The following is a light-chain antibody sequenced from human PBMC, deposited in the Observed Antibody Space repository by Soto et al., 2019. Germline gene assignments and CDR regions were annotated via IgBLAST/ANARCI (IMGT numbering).Light chain of an antibody. CDR1: QSVSSY. CDR2: DAS. Sequence: EIVLTQSPATLSLSPGERATVSCRASQSVSSYLAWYQQKPGQAPRFLIYDASNRATGIPARFSGSGSGTEVTLTIICLWPEDFAVYYCQHRSNWPALTFGGGTKVEIK. V-gene: IGKV3-11*01. J-gene: IGKJ4*01. CDR3: QHRSNWPALT.